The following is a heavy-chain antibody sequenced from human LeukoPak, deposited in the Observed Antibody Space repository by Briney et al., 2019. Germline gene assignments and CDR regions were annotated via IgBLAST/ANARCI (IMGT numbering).Heavy chain of an antibody. V-gene: IGHV1-18*01. D-gene: IGHD1-26*01. J-gene: IGHJ4*02. Sequence: GASVKVSCKASGYTFTSYGISWVRQAPGQGIEWMVWISAYNGNTNYAQKLQGRVTMTTDTSTSTAYMELRSLRSDDTAVYYCARLAYSGSYQYYFDYWGQGTLVTVSS. CDR3: ARLAYSGSYQYYFDY. CDR2: ISAYNGNT. CDR1: GYTFTSYG.